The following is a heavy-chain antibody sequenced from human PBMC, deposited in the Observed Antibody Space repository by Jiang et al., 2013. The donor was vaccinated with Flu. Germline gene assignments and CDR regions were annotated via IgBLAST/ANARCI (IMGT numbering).Heavy chain of an antibody. D-gene: IGHD2-2*03. J-gene: IGHJ3*02. CDR1: GGSISSYQ. CDR3: ARRGYSDAFDI. V-gene: IGHV4-59*08. Sequence: GSGLVKPSETLSLTCTVSGGSISSYQWSWIRQPPGKGLEWIGYIYYSGSTNYNPSLKSRVTISVDTSKNQFSLKLSSVTAADTAVYYCARRGYSDAFDIWGQGTMVTVSS. CDR2: IYYSGST.